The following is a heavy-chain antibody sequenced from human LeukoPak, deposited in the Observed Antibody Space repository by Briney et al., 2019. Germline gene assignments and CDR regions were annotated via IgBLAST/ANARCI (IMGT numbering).Heavy chain of an antibody. D-gene: IGHD1-26*01. CDR1: GGSISTATHY. J-gene: IGHJ4*02. Sequence: SETLSLTCTVSGGSISTATHYWAWIRQPPGEGLEGIGTIHYTGITYYNPSLKSRVTISVDTSKNQFSLHLGSVTAADTAVYHCARQLSGTYQWTFDYWGQGTLVPVSS. V-gene: IGHV4-39*01. CDR2: IHYTGIT. CDR3: ARQLSGTYQWTFDY.